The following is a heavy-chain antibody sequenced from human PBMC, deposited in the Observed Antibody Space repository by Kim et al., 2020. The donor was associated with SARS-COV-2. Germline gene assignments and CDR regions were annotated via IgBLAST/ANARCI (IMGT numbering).Heavy chain of an antibody. CDR3: AKMSGSGSYYNGYFDY. Sequence: GGSLRLSCAASGFTFSSYAMSWVRQAPGKGLEWVSAISGSGGSTYYADSVKGRFTISRDNSKNTLYLQMNSLRAEDTAVYYCAKMSGSGSYYNGYFDYWGQGTLVTVSS. J-gene: IGHJ4*02. D-gene: IGHD3-10*01. CDR1: GFTFSSYA. CDR2: ISGSGGST. V-gene: IGHV3-23*01.